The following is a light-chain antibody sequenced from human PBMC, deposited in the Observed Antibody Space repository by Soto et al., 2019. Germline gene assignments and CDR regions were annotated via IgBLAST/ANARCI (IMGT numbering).Light chain of an antibody. Sequence: DIQMTQSPYALSASVGDRVTITCRASQDIAGYLAWYQHKPGRAPELLIHAASSLQSGVPSRFSGSGSGTDFTLTINSLQPEDFATYYCQQAYSFPITFGQGTRLEIK. CDR2: AAS. J-gene: IGKJ5*01. CDR1: QDIAGY. V-gene: IGKV1-12*01. CDR3: QQAYSFPIT.